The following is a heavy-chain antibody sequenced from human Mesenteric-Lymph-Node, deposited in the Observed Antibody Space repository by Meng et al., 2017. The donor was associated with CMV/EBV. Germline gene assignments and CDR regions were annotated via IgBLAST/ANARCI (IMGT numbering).Heavy chain of an antibody. D-gene: IGHD2-21*01. CDR1: GGSFSGYY. Sequence: SETLSLTCAVYGGSFSGYYWSWIRQPPGKGLEWFGEINHSGSTNYTPSLKSRVTISVDTSKNQFSLKLSSVTAADTAVYYCARLPLLYYYYGMDVWGQGTAVTVSS. J-gene: IGHJ6*02. CDR2: INHSGST. V-gene: IGHV4-34*01. CDR3: ARLPLLYYYYGMDV.